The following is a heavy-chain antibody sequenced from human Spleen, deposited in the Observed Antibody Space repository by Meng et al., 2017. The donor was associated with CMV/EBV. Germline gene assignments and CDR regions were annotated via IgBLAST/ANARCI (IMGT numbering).Heavy chain of an antibody. CDR3: ATYLGHCGNGVCQPQYYGMDV. D-gene: IGHD2-8*01. Sequence: GGSLRLSCAGSGLTFSGYWMNWVRQAPGWGLEWVANIKQGGSEKNYVDSVKGRFTISRDNAKNSLYLQMNSLRAEDTAVYYCATYLGHCGNGVCQPQYYGMDVWGQGTTVTVSS. CDR2: IKQGGSEK. V-gene: IGHV3-7*01. CDR1: GLTFSGYW. J-gene: IGHJ6*02.